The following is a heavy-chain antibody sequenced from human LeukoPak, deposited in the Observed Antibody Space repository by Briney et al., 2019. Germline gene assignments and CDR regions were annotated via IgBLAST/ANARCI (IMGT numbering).Heavy chain of an antibody. CDR2: IYSGGST. V-gene: IGHV3-66*01. CDR3: ASTRAYSSSWYGGDY. CDR1: GFTVSSNY. J-gene: IGHJ4*02. Sequence: GGSLRLSCAASGFTVSSNYMSWVRQAPGKGLEWVSVIYSGGSTYYADSVKGRFTISRDNSKNTLYLQMNSLRAEDTAVYYCASTRAYSSSWYGGDYWGQGTLVTVSS. D-gene: IGHD6-13*01.